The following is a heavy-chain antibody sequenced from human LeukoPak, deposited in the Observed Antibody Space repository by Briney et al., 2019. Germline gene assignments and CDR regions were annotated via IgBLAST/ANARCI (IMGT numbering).Heavy chain of an antibody. CDR1: GGTFSSYA. J-gene: IGHJ5*02. V-gene: IGHV1-69*13. Sequence: SVKVSCKASGGTFSSYAISWVRQAPGQGLEWMGGIIPIFGTANYAQKFQGRVTITADESTSTAHMELSSLRSEDTAVYYCARARPARESWFDPWGQGTLVTVSS. CDR3: ARARPARESWFDP. CDR2: IIPIFGTA. D-gene: IGHD3-10*01.